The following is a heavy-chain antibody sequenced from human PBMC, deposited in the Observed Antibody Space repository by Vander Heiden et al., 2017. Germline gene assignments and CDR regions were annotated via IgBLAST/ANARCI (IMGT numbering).Heavy chain of an antibody. CDR3: AKEWAGDPLW. CDR1: GLTFSTYA. D-gene: IGHD7-27*01. V-gene: IGHV3-23*01. Sequence: EVHLLESGGGLARPGGSLDLSCQASGLTFSTYAMTWVRQAPGKGLQWVSSISGSGGTTYYADSVKGRFTISRDNSKNTLYVQMNSLRAEDTAMYYCAKEWAGDPLWWGQGTLVTVSS. J-gene: IGHJ4*02. CDR2: ISGSGGTT.